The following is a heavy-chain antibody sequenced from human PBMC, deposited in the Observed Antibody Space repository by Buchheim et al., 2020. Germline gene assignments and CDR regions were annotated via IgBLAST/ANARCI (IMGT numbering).Heavy chain of an antibody. CDR2: INPSGGST. CDR1: GYTFTSYY. CDR3: ARDYRVTYYYDSSGFPDDY. D-gene: IGHD3-22*01. J-gene: IGHJ4*02. V-gene: IGHV1-46*01. Sequence: QVQLVQSGAEVKKPGASVKVSCKASGYTFTSYYMHWVRQAPGQELEWMGIINPSGGSTSYAQKFQGRVTMTRDTSTSKVYMELSSLRSEDTAVYYCARDYRVTYYYDSSGFPDDYWGQGTL.